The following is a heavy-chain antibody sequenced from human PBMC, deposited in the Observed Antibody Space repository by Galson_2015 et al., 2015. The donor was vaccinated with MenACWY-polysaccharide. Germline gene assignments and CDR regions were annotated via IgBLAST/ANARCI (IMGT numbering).Heavy chain of an antibody. Sequence: SLRLSCAASGFSFSANGMSWVRQAPGRGLEWVSGSGSGGGLYYADSVKGRFTVSRDSSKNTLYLQMNNLRAEDTAVYYCAKVGPRSSWTMGIDCWGQGTLVTVSS. CDR2: SGSGGGL. V-gene: IGHV3-23*01. CDR1: GFSFSANG. J-gene: IGHJ4*02. D-gene: IGHD6-13*01. CDR3: AKVGPRSSWTMGIDC.